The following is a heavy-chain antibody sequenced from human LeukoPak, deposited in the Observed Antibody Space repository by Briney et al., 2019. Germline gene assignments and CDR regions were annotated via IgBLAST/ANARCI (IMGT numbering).Heavy chain of an antibody. V-gene: IGHV3-48*01. CDR3: ARERVVVIGREYYFDY. D-gene: IGHD2-21*01. Sequence: GGSLRLSCAASGFTFSTYIMNWVRQAPGKGLEWISYISSGSTATTYSADSVKGRFTISRDNAKNSLYLQMNSLRAEDTAVYYCARERVVVIGREYYFDYWGQGTLVTVSS. CDR2: ISSGSTAT. J-gene: IGHJ4*02. CDR1: GFTFSTYI.